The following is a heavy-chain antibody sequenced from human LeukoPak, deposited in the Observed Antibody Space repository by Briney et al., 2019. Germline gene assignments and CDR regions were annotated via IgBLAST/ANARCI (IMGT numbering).Heavy chain of an antibody. CDR1: GFTFSSYS. Sequence: PGGSLRLSCAASGFTFSSYSMNWVRQAPGKGLEWVSSISSSSSYIYYADSVKGRFTISRDNAKNSLYLQMNSLRAEDTAVYYCATYQGYNYGPFDYWGQGTLVTVSS. J-gene: IGHJ4*02. D-gene: IGHD5-18*01. CDR2: ISSSSSYI. V-gene: IGHV3-21*04. CDR3: ATYQGYNYGPFDY.